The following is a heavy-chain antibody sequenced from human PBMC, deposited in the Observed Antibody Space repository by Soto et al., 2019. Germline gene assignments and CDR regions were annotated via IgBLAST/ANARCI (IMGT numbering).Heavy chain of an antibody. J-gene: IGHJ4*02. CDR2: IYWNDEK. CDR1: GFSLTTDGVG. D-gene: IGHD4-4*01. CDR3: AHRTTVTSGIN. V-gene: IGHV2-5*01. Sequence: QITLKESGPTLVKPTQTLTLTCTFSGFSLTTDGVGVDWIRQPPGKALEWLGLIYWNDEKRYRTSLQSRLTITKDTYRNQVVLTMTNMDPVDTATYYCAHRTTVTSGINWGQGTLVTVSS.